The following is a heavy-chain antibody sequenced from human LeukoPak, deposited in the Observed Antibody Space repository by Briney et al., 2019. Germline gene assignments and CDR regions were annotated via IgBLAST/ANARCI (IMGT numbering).Heavy chain of an antibody. CDR1: GYTLTELP. J-gene: IGHJ6*02. Sequence: ASVKVSCKVSGYTLTELPMHWVRQAPGKGLEWMGGFDPEDGETIYAQKFQGRVTMTEDTSTDTAYMEPSSLRSEDTAVYYCATEPAFRPLRFLDVWGQGTTVTVSS. D-gene: IGHD3-3*01. V-gene: IGHV1-24*01. CDR2: FDPEDGET. CDR3: ATEPAFRPLRFLDV.